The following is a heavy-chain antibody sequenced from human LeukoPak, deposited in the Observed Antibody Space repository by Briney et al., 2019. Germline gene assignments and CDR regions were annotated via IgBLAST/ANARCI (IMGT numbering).Heavy chain of an antibody. Sequence: SETLSLTCTVSGGSISSYYWSWIRQPPGKGLEWIGYIYYGGSTNYNPSLKSRVTISVDTSKNQFSLKLSSVTAADTAVYYCARVRVSYYFDYWGQGTLVTVSS. CDR2: IYYGGST. CDR3: ARVRVSYYFDY. J-gene: IGHJ4*02. D-gene: IGHD6-6*01. V-gene: IGHV4-59*01. CDR1: GGSISSYY.